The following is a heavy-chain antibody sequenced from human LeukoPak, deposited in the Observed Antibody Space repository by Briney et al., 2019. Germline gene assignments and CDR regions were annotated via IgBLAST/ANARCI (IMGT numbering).Heavy chain of an antibody. CDR2: INHSGST. CDR3: ARCKGGYSYGHIYYYYYYMDV. Sequence: SETLSLTCAVYGGSFSGYYWSWIRQPPGKGLEWIGGINHSGSTNYNPSLKSRVTISVDTSKNQFSLKLSSVTAADTAVYYCARCKGGYSYGHIYYYYYYMDVWGKGTTVTVSS. CDR1: GGSFSGYY. V-gene: IGHV4-34*01. D-gene: IGHD5-18*01. J-gene: IGHJ6*03.